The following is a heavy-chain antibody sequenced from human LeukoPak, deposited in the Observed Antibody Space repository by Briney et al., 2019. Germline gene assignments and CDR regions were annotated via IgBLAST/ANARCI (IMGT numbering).Heavy chain of an antibody. CDR2: ISSSSSYI. CDR1: GFTFSGYS. J-gene: IGHJ4*02. CDR3: ARPDYGDYGGSFDY. D-gene: IGHD4-17*01. Sequence: GGSLRLSCAASGFTFSGYSMNWVRQAPGKGLEWVSSISSSSSYIYYADSVKGRFTNSRDNAKNSLYLQMNSLRAEDTAVYYCARPDYGDYGGSFDYWGQGTLVTVSS. V-gene: IGHV3-21*01.